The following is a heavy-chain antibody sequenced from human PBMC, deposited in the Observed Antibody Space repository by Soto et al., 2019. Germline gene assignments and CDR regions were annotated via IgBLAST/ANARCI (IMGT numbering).Heavy chain of an antibody. CDR3: AKAIGYYDSSGYYPFDY. D-gene: IGHD3-22*01. J-gene: IGHJ4*02. V-gene: IGHV3-9*01. CDR2: ISWNSGSI. CDR1: GFTFDDYA. Sequence: EVQLVESGGGLVQPGRSLRLSCAASGFTFDDYAMHWVRQAPGKGLEWVSGISWNSGSIGYADSVKGRFTISRDNAKNSLYLQMNGLRAEDTALYYCAKAIGYYDSSGYYPFDYWGQGTLVTVSS.